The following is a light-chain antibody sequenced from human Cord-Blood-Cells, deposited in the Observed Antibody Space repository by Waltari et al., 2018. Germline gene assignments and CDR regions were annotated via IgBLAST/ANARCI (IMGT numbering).Light chain of an antibody. J-gene: IGLJ1*01. CDR3: GLYAGSYTCV. Sequence: QSALTQPRSVSGSPGQSVTISCPGTTSDVGGYNYVSWYHQHPGKAPKLMIYDVSKRHRGVPDGLSGSMGGNTPCRTISGLQAEDDADDYCGLYAGSYTCVFGPGPNVTGL. CDR1: TSDVGGYNY. V-gene: IGLV2-11*01. CDR2: DVS.